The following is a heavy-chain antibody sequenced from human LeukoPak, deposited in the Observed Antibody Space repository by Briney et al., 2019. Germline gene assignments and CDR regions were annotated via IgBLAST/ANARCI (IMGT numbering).Heavy chain of an antibody. V-gene: IGHV4-61*02. D-gene: IGHD5-18*01. CDR1: GGSISSGSYY. CDR2: INTSGST. Sequence: PSQTLSLTCTVSGGSISSGSYYWSWIRQPAGKGLEWIGRINTSGSTNYNPSLKSRVTISVDTSKNQFSLKLSSVTAADTAVYYCARDSRVDTAMVTMEYGMDVWGQGTTVTVSS. CDR3: ARDSRVDTAMVTMEYGMDV. J-gene: IGHJ6*02.